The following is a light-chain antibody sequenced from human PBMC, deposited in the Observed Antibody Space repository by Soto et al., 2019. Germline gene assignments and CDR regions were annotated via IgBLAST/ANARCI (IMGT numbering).Light chain of an antibody. CDR1: QSFRGL. V-gene: IGKV3-11*01. Sequence: EVVLTQSPGTLSLSPWERATLFSRASQSFRGLLAWYQQKPGQAPRLLIYDAYNRATGIPPRFSGSGSGTGFTLTISSLEPEDSAVYYCQQRHMWPITFGQGTRLEIK. J-gene: IGKJ5*01. CDR3: QQRHMWPIT. CDR2: DAY.